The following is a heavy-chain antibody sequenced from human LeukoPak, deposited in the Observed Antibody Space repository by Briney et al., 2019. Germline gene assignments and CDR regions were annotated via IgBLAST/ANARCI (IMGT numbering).Heavy chain of an antibody. CDR2: ISWDGGST. Sequence: GGSLRLSCAASGFTFDDYAMHWVRQAPGKGLEWVSLISWDGGSTYYADSVKGRFTISRDNSKNSLYLQMNSLRAEDTALYYCAKDIRPRYLVTWGAFDIWGQGTMVTVSS. D-gene: IGHD3-9*01. CDR1: GFTFDDYA. J-gene: IGHJ3*02. CDR3: AKDIRPRYLVTWGAFDI. V-gene: IGHV3-43D*03.